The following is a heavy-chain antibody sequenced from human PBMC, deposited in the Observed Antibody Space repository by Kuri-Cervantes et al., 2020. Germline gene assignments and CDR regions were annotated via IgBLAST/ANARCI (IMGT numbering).Heavy chain of an antibody. CDR1: GFTFSDYY. J-gene: IGHJ3*02. V-gene: IGHV3-11*01. CDR2: ISSSSSTI. CDR3: ARDMTTVTTDAFDI. Sequence: GGSLRLSCAASGFTFSDYYMSWIRQAPGKGLEWVSYISSSSSTIYYADSVKGRFTISRDNAKNSLYLQMNSLRAEDTAVYYCARDMTTVTTDAFDIWGQGTMVTVSS. D-gene: IGHD4-17*01.